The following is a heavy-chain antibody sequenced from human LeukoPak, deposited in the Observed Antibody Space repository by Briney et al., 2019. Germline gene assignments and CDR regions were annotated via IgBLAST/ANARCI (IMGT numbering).Heavy chain of an antibody. CDR2: INHSGST. D-gene: IGHD3-22*01. Sequence: SETLSLTCAVYGGSFSGYYWSWIRQPPGKGLEWIGEINHSGSTNYNPSLKSRVTISVDTSKNQFSLKLSSVTAADTAVYYCARLMYFYDSSGYSYPYFDYWGQGTMVTVSS. CDR3: ARLMYFYDSSGYSYPYFDY. J-gene: IGHJ4*02. CDR1: GGSFSGYY. V-gene: IGHV4-34*01.